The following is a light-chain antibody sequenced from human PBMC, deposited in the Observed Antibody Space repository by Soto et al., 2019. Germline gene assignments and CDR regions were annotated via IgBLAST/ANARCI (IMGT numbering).Light chain of an antibody. J-gene: IGKJ2*01. CDR3: QQYNNWPYT. CDR2: GAS. V-gene: IGKV3-15*01. Sequence: EIVMTQSPATLSVSPGERATLSCRASQSVSSNFAWYQQKPGQAPRLLIYGASTRATGIPARFSGSGSGTEFPLTIRSLQSEDFAVYYCQQYNNWPYTFGQGTKLEIK. CDR1: QSVSSN.